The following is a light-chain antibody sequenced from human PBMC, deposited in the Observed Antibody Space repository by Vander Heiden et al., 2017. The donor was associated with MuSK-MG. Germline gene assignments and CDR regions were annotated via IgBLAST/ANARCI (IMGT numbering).Light chain of an antibody. CDR2: DAS. J-gene: IGKJ5*01. V-gene: IGKV3-20*01. Sequence: EIVLTQFPGALSWSPGERATRSCRASQSVSSSYLAWYQQKPGQAPRLLICDASRRATGIPDRFSGSGSGTDFTLTISRLEPEDFGVYYCQHYGSSLLTFGQGTRLEIK. CDR3: QHYGSSLLT. CDR1: QSVSSSY.